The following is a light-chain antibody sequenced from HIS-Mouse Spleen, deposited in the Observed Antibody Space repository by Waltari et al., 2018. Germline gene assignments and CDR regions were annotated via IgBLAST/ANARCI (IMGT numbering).Light chain of an antibody. V-gene: IGLV2-23*01. Sequence: QSALTQPASVSGSPGQSITISCTGTSSHVGSYHLVSCYQQHPGKAPKLMIYEGSKRPSGVSNRFSGSKSGNTASLTISGLQAEDEADYYCCSYAGSSTYWVFGGGTKLTVL. CDR3: CSYAGSSTYWV. CDR2: EGS. J-gene: IGLJ3*02. CDR1: SSHVGSYHL.